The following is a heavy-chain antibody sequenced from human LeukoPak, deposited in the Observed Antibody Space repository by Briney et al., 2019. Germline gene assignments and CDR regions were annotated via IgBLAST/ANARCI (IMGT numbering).Heavy chain of an antibody. D-gene: IGHD6-19*01. CDR1: GFTFSSYA. CDR3: ATDSSGWYMDRFDY. Sequence: PGGSLRLSCAASGFTFSSYAMSWVRQAPGEGLEWVSAISGSGGSTYYADSVKGRFTISRDNSKNTLYLQMNSLRAEDTAVYYCATDSSGWYMDRFDYWGQGTLVTVSS. J-gene: IGHJ4*02. CDR2: ISGSGGST. V-gene: IGHV3-23*01.